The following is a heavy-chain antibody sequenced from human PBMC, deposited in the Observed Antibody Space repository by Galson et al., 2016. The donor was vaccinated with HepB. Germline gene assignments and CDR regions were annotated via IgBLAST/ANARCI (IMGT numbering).Heavy chain of an antibody. CDR1: GGSVNSGSHY. J-gene: IGHJ1*01. D-gene: IGHD6-13*01. CDR3: ARNPEYSSSWYIFGD. Sequence: SETLSLTCTVSGGSVNSGSHYWSWIRQSPGKGLEWIGYIYSSGNTNYNPSLKSRVTISVDTSKNQFSLNLRSVNAADTAVYYCARNPEYSSSWYIFGDWGQGTLVTVSS. CDR2: IYSSGNT. V-gene: IGHV4-61*01.